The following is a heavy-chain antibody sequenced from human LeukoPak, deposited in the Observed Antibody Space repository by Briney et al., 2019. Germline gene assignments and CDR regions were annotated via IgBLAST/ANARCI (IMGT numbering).Heavy chain of an antibody. CDR2: NSGST. Sequence: SETLSLTCTVSGDSISSSSYYWGWIRQPPGTGLEWIGSNSGSTYYNPSLKSRVTISVDTSKNQFSLKLSSVTAADTAKYYCATDKGPYSGSWYPNWFDPWGQGTLVTVSS. V-gene: IGHV4-39*07. CDR1: GDSISSSSYY. J-gene: IGHJ5*02. CDR3: ATDKGPYSGSWYPNWFDP. D-gene: IGHD6-13*01.